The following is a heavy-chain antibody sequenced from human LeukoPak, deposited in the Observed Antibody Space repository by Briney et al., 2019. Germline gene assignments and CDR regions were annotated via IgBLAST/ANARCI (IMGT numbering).Heavy chain of an antibody. J-gene: IGHJ4*02. D-gene: IGHD3-3*01. CDR3: ARDKPTSGYYFFDY. CDR2: MSPNSGNT. Sequence: ASVKVSCKASGYTFTSYDINWVRQATGQGLEWMGWMSPNSGNTGYAQKFQGRVTMTRNTSISTAYMELSSLRSDDTAVYYCARDKPTSGYYFFDYWGQGTLVTVSS. V-gene: IGHV1-8*01. CDR1: GYTFTSYD.